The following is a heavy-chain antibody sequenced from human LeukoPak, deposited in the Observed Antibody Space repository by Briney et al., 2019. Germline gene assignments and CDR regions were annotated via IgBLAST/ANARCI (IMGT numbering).Heavy chain of an antibody. CDR3: AKDHYWSIDY. Sequence: GGSVRLSCTASGFDFSSYWMHWVRHSRGQGLVWVSRIKGDGISTNYADSVKGRFTISRDIAKNTLYLQMNSLRAEDTGVYYCAKDHYWSIDYWGRGTLVTVSS. V-gene: IGHV3-74*01. D-gene: IGHD3-3*01. CDR1: GFDFSSYW. J-gene: IGHJ4*02. CDR2: IKGDGIST.